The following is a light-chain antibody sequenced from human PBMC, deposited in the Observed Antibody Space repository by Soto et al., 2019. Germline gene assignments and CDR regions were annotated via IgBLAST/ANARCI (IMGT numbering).Light chain of an antibody. CDR2: GTF. V-gene: IGKV1-6*01. Sequence: IQMTQSPSSLSASVGDRVTITCRASQDIRTELGWYQQKPGKAPRLLIYGTFSLQSGVPSRFSGSGSGTDFTLTISSLQPDDFATYYCLQDFKYPRTFGQGTKVEVK. CDR3: LQDFKYPRT. CDR1: QDIRTE. J-gene: IGKJ1*01.